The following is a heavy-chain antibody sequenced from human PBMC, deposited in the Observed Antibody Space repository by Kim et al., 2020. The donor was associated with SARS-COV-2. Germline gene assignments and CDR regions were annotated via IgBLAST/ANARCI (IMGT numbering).Heavy chain of an antibody. Sequence: YAQGFTGRFVFSLDTSVSTAYLQISSLKAEDTAVYYCARPPIAAAGTLDYWGQGTLVTVSS. D-gene: IGHD6-13*01. CDR3: ARPPIAAAGTLDY. J-gene: IGHJ4*02. V-gene: IGHV7-4-1*02.